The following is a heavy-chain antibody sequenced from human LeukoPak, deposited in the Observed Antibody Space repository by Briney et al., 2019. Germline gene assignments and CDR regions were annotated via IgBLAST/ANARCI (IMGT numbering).Heavy chain of an antibody. V-gene: IGHV3-64*01. CDR3: ARAHIAAASLTYNWFDP. Sequence: GGSLRLSCAASGFTFSSYAMHWVRQAPGKGLEYVSGISSNGGSTYYVNSVKGRFTISRDNSKNTLYLEMGSLRTEDMAVYYCARAHIAAASLTYNWFDPWGQGTLVTVSS. CDR1: GFTFSSYA. D-gene: IGHD6-13*01. J-gene: IGHJ5*02. CDR2: ISSNGGST.